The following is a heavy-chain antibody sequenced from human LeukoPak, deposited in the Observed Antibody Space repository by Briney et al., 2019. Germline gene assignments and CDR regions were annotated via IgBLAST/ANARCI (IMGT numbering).Heavy chain of an antibody. CDR3: AKDIPDLAMVRGVMGAFDI. J-gene: IGHJ3*02. Sequence: GGSLRLSCAASGFTFSSFAMSWVRQAPGKGLEWVSAISGSGGSTYYADSVKGRFTISRDNSKNTLYLQMNSLRAEDTAVYYCAKDIPDLAMVRGVMGAFDIWGQGTMVTVSS. D-gene: IGHD3-10*01. V-gene: IGHV3-23*01. CDR1: GFTFSSFA. CDR2: ISGSGGST.